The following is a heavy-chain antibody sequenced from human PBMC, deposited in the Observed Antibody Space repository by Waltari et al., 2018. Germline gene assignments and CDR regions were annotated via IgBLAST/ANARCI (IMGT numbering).Heavy chain of an antibody. D-gene: IGHD2-21*02. CDR3: ARAFNCGGDCHKYYFDY. V-gene: IGHV1-69*04. CDR2: IIPILGIA. Sequence: QVQLVQSGAEVKKPGSSVTVSCKASGGTFSRYAIRWVRQARGQGLEWMGRIIPILGIANYAQKFQGRVTITADKSTSTAYMELSSLRSEDTAVYYCARAFNCGGDCHKYYFDYWGQGTLVTVSS. CDR1: GGTFSRYA. J-gene: IGHJ4*02.